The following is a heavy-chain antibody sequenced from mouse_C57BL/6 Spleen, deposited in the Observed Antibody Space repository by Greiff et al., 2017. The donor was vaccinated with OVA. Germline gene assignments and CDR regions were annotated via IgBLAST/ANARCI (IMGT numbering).Heavy chain of an antibody. J-gene: IGHJ4*01. CDR1: GFTFSDYG. CDR2: ISSGSSTI. Sequence: DVQLQESGGGLVKPGGPLKLSCAASGFTFSDYGMHWVRQAPEKGLEWVAYISSGSSTIYYADTVKGRFTISRDNAKNTLFLQMTSLRSEDTAMYYCARNSWGMDYWGQGTSVTVSS. CDR3: ARNSWGMDY. V-gene: IGHV5-17*01. D-gene: IGHD2-12*01.